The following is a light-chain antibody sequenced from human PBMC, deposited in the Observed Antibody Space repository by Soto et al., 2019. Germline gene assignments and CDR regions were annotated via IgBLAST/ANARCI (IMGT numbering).Light chain of an antibody. V-gene: IGKV3-11*01. Sequence: EIVLTQSPATLSLSPGERATLSCRASQSVSSYLAWYQQKPGQAPRLLIYDASNRATGIPARFSGSGSGTDFTLTISSLEPEDFAVYYCLQHNSYPRTFGQGTKVEIK. CDR2: DAS. CDR1: QSVSSY. CDR3: LQHNSYPRT. J-gene: IGKJ1*01.